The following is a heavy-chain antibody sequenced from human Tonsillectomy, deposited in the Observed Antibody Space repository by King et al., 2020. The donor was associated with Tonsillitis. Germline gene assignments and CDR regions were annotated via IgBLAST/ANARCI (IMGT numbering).Heavy chain of an antibody. CDR3: ARDVRRYYTSGERSSYYYMDV. CDR1: GGTISTGGWN. Sequence: VQLQESGPGLVKPSQTLSLTCTVSGGTISTGGWNWSWIRQLPGKGLEWIGNVYYSGSTYYNLSLKSRVAMSVDTSKNQFSLKLSSVTAADTAIYYCARDVRRYYTSGERSSYYYMDVWGKGTTVTVSS. V-gene: IGHV4-31*03. CDR2: VYYSGST. J-gene: IGHJ6*03. D-gene: IGHD3-10*01.